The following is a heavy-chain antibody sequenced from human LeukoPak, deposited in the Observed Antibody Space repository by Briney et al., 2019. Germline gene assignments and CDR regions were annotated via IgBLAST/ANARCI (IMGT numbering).Heavy chain of an antibody. CDR3: ARGHSSGPNWFDP. CDR1: GYTFTSYG. J-gene: IGHJ5*02. V-gene: IGHV1-18*01. CDR2: ISAYNGNT. Sequence: ASVKVSCKASGYTFTSYGISWVRQAPGQGLEWMGWISAYNGNTKYAQKFQGRVTMTTDTSTSTAYMELRSLRPDDTAVYYCARGHSSGPNWFDPWGQGTLVSVSS. D-gene: IGHD3-22*01.